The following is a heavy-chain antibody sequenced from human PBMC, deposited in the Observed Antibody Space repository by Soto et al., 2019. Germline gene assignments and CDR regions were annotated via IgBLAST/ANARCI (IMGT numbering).Heavy chain of an antibody. J-gene: IGHJ5*02. CDR2: INPSGGST. Sequence: VASVKVSCKASGYTFTSYYMHWVRQAPGQGLEWMGIINPSGGSTSYAQKFQGRVTMTRDTSTSTVYMELSSLRSEDTAVYYCAREGGLRYFDWLPHNWFDPCGQGTLGTVS. CDR3: AREGGLRYFDWLPHNWFDP. V-gene: IGHV1-46*01. D-gene: IGHD3-9*01. CDR1: GYTFTSYY.